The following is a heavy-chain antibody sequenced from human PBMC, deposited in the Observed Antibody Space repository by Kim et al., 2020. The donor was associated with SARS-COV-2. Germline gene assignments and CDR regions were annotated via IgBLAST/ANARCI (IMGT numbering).Heavy chain of an antibody. D-gene: IGHD6-13*01. Sequence: GGSLRLSCAASGFTFSSYAMHWVRQAPGKGLEWVAVISYDGSNKYYADSVKGRFTISRDNSKNTLYLQMNSLRAEDTAVYYCARESGTAAAGTGGCFDYWGQGTMV. J-gene: IGHJ4*02. V-gene: IGHV3-30*04. CDR3: ARESGTAAAGTGGCFDY. CDR1: GFTFSSYA. CDR2: ISYDGSNK.